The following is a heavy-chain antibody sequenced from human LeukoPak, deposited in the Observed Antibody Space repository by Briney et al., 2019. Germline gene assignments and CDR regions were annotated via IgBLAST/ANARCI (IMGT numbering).Heavy chain of an antibody. D-gene: IGHD4-17*01. V-gene: IGHV4-34*01. Sequence: SETLSLTCAVYGGSFSGYYWSWIRQPPGKGLEWIGEINHSGSTNYNPSLKSRVTISVDTSKNQFSLKLSSVTAADTAVYYCARTVTVTKKPTYFDYWGQGTLVTVSS. CDR2: INHSGST. CDR3: ARTVTVTKKPTYFDY. J-gene: IGHJ4*02. CDR1: GGSFSGYY.